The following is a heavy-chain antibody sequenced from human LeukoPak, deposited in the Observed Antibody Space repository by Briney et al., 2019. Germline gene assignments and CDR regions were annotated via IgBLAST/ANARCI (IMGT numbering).Heavy chain of an antibody. CDR1: GYTFTSYA. D-gene: IGHD5-18*01. CDR3: PSEDTATLLD. V-gene: IGHV7-4-1*02. Sequence: ASVTVSCKASGYTFTSYAMNWVRQAPGQGLEWMGWINTNTGNPTYAQGFTGRFVFSLDTSVSTAYLQISSLKAEDTAVYYCPSEDTATLLDWGQGTLVTVSS. J-gene: IGHJ4*02. CDR2: INTNTGNP.